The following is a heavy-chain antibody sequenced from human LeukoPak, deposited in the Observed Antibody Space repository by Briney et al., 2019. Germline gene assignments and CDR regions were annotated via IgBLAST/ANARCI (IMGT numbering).Heavy chain of an antibody. J-gene: IGHJ4*02. V-gene: IGHV1-69*05. CDR1: GGTFSSYA. D-gene: IGHD1-26*01. CDR2: IIPIFGTA. CDR3: ASRSGSPRGVDY. Sequence: SVKVPCKASGGTFSSYAISWVRQAPGQGLEWMGGIIPIFGTANYAQKFQGRVTITTDESTSTAYMELSSLRSEDTAVYYCASRSGSPRGVDYWGQGTLVTVSS.